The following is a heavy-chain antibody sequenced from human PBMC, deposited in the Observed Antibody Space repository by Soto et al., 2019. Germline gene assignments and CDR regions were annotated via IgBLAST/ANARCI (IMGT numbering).Heavy chain of an antibody. J-gene: IGHJ4*01. CDR2: IIPILGTA. Sequence: SVKVCCKVCGGSFSSFSINWVRQAPGQRYEWIGGIIPILGTANFTQKFQDRVTFTGDESTATAYITLSSLPSEDTPFYYCSSFD. CDR1: GGSFSSFS. CDR3: SSFD. V-gene: IGHV1-69*13.